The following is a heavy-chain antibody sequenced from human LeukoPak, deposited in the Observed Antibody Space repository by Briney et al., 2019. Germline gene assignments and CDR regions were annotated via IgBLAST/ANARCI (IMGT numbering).Heavy chain of an antibody. V-gene: IGHV3-48*02. CDR2: IGTSSSTI. D-gene: IGHD4-23*01. Sequence: GGSLRLSCAASVFTFSSYSMNWVRQAPGKGLEWVSYIGTSSSTIYYADSVKGRFTISRDNAKNSLYLQMNSLRDEDTAVYYCARHDYGGNSGDYWGQGTLVTVSS. J-gene: IGHJ4*02. CDR3: ARHDYGGNSGDY. CDR1: VFTFSSYS.